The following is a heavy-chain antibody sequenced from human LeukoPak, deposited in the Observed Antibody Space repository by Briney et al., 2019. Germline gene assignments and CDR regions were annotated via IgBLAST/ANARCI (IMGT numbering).Heavy chain of an antibody. CDR2: ISSSGGTI. V-gene: IGHV3-11*01. CDR1: GFTFSGYY. Sequence: KPGGSLRLSCAASGFTFSGYYMSWIRQAPGEGLEWVSYISSSGGTINYADSLKGRFTISRDNAKNSLYLEVNSLRAEDTALYYCARDQLNFPYWGQGTLVTVSS. CDR3: ARDQLNFPY. D-gene: IGHD5-24*01. J-gene: IGHJ4*02.